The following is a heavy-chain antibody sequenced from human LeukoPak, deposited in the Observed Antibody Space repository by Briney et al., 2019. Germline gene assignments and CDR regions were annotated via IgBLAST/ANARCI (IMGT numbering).Heavy chain of an antibody. CDR3: ARELAYSRLDY. J-gene: IGHJ4*02. Sequence: GGSLRLSCAASGFTVSSNYMSWVRQAPGKGLEWVASINPDGNKKYSADSLKGRFTISRDNAENSLYLQMNSLRVEDTAFYYCARELAYSRLDYWGQGMLVTVSS. D-gene: IGHD3-16*01. CDR2: INPDGNKK. CDR1: GFTVSSNY. V-gene: IGHV3-7*01.